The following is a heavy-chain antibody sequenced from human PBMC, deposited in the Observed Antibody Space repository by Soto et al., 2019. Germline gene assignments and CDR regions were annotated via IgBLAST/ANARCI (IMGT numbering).Heavy chain of an antibody. Sequence: ASVKVSCKAPGGTFSTYAISWVRQAPGQGLEWMGGIIPMFGTANYAQRFQDRVTITADESTNTVYMELSSLRSEDTAVYYCARATVGIAAAGTRQAPEIYYYGMDVWGQGTTVTVSS. CDR3: ARATVGIAAAGTRQAPEIYYYGMDV. CDR2: IIPMFGTA. D-gene: IGHD6-13*01. CDR1: GGTFSTYA. V-gene: IGHV1-69*13. J-gene: IGHJ6*02.